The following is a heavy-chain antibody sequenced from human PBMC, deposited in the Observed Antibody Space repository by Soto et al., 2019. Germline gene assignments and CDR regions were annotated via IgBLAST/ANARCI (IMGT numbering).Heavy chain of an antibody. CDR2: TSYDGSSE. CDR1: GFSFSGFP. Sequence: GGSLGLSCVASGFSFSGFPMQWARQAPGKGLEWVAVTSYDGSSEKYADSVKGRFTISRDNSKNTMYLQMNSLRAEDTAVYYCVRDPSSVTTRRLEYWGQGTLVTVSS. V-gene: IGHV3-30-3*01. J-gene: IGHJ4*02. CDR3: VRDPSSVTTRRLEY. D-gene: IGHD1-1*01.